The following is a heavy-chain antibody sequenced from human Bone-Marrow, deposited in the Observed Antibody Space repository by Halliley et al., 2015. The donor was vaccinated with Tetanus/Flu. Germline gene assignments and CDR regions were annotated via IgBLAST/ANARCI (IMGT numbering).Heavy chain of an antibody. V-gene: IGHV3-21*01. CDR2: ITSAGSYI. CDR3: ARGPVPGVGASKGLEY. D-gene: IGHD1-26*01. J-gene: IGHJ4*02. Sequence: QWVSSITSAGSYISYADSVKGRFTMSRDNAKLFLQLNSLRAEDTGVYYCARGPVPGVGASKGLEYWGQGTLVTVSS.